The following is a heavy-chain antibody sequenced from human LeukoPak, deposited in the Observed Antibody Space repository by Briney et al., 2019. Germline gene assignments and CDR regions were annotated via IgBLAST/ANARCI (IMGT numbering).Heavy chain of an antibody. CDR2: INPIFGTA. D-gene: IGHD6-6*01. J-gene: IGHJ6*02. V-gene: IGHV1-69*13. CDR3: ARPYSSSSYYYGMDV. CDR1: GGTFSSYA. Sequence: ASVKVSCKASGGTFSSYAISWVRQAPGQGLEWMGGINPIFGTANYAQKFQGRVTITADESTSTAYMELSNLRSEDTAVYYCARPYSSSSYYYGMDVWGQGTTVTVSS.